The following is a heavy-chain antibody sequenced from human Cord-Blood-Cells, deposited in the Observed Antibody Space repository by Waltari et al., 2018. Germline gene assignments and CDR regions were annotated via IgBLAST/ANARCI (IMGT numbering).Heavy chain of an antibody. D-gene: IGHD2-2*01. J-gene: IGHJ4*02. Sequence: QVQLQQWGAGLLKPSETLSLTCAVYGGSFSGYYWSWIRQPQGKGLEWIGEINHSGSTNYNPSLKSRVTISVDTSKNQFSLKLSSVTAADTAVYYCARGGLYCSSTSCYDYWGQGTLVTVSS. CDR2: INHSGST. CDR3: ARGGLYCSSTSCYDY. CDR1: GGSFSGYY. V-gene: IGHV4-34*01.